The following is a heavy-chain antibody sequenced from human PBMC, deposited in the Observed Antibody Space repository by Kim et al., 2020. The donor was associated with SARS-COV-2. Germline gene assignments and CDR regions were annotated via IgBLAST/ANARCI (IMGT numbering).Heavy chain of an antibody. J-gene: IGHJ3*02. CDR1: GFTFSSYG. CDR3: ASPSREVDAFDI. V-gene: IGHV3-33*08. D-gene: IGHD1-26*01. CDR2: IWYDGSNK. Sequence: GGSLRLSCAASGFTFSSYGMHWVRQAPGKGLEWVAVIWYDGSNKYYADSVKGRFTISRDNSKNTLYLQMNSLRAEDTAVYYCASPSREVDAFDIWGQGTMVTVSS.